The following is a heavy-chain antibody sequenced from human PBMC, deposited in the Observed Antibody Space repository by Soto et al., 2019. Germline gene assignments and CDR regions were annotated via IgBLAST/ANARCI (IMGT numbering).Heavy chain of an antibody. V-gene: IGHV1-58*02. CDR3: AAVLLWFGESELNY. D-gene: IGHD3-10*01. Sequence: ASVKVSCKASGFTFTSSAMQWVRQARGQRLEWIGWIVVGSGNTNYAQKFQERVTITRDMSTSTAYMELSSLRSEDTAVYYCAAVLLWFGESELNYWGQGTLVTVSS. J-gene: IGHJ4*02. CDR1: GFTFTSSA. CDR2: IVVGSGNT.